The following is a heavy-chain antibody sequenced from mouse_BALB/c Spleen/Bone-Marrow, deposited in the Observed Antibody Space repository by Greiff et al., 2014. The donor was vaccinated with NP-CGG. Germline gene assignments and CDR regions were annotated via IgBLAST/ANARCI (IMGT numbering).Heavy chain of an antibody. V-gene: IGHV2-3*01. CDR1: GFSLTSYG. Sequence: QVQLQQSGPGLVPPSQTLSITCTVSGFSLTSYGLSWVRQPPGKGLEWLGVIWGDGSTNYHSALISRLSISKDNSKSQIFLKLNSLQTDDTATYYCAKANWAPFDYWGQGTTLTVSS. CDR2: IWGDGST. J-gene: IGHJ2*01. D-gene: IGHD4-1*01. CDR3: AKANWAPFDY.